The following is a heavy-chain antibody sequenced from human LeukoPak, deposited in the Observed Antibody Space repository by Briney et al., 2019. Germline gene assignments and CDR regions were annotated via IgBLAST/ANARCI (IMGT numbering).Heavy chain of an antibody. CDR1: GFIFSNYW. V-gene: IGHV3-74*01. J-gene: IGHJ4*02. D-gene: IGHD3-22*01. CDR2: INSDGTTT. CDR3: ARVRGGYYSDF. Sequence: GGSLRLSCAASGFIFSNYWMYRVRHATGKGLMWVSRINSDGTTTTYADSVKGRFTISRDNAKNTLYLQMSSLTAEDTAVYYCARVRGGYYSDFWGQGTLVTVSS.